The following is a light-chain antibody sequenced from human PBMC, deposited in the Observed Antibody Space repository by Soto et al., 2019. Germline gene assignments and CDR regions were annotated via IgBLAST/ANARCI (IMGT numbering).Light chain of an antibody. Sequence: EKVVTQSPATLSVSPGEGATLSCRASQSVRSDLAWFQQRPGQAPRLLIYGASTRATGIPARFSGSGSGTEFTLTISSLQSEDFAVYYCQQYGNSPLYTFGQGTKLEIK. CDR2: GAS. CDR1: QSVRSD. CDR3: QQYGNSPLYT. V-gene: IGKV3-15*01. J-gene: IGKJ2*01.